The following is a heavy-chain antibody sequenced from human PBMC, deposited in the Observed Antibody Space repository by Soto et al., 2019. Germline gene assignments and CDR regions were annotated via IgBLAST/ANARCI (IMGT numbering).Heavy chain of an antibody. Sequence: EVQLLESGGGLGQPGGSLRLSCAASGFTFSSYAMTWVRQAPGEGLEWVASISGSGGTTNYADSVKGRFTIERHNSKNTAYLKMNTLRAENTAVYYCAKDSGTSIDVHRYFHYYGMDVWGQGTTVTVSS. CDR1: GFTFSSYA. D-gene: IGHD2-2*01. V-gene: IGHV3-23*01. J-gene: IGHJ6*02. CDR2: ISGSGGTT. CDR3: AKDSGTSIDVHRYFHYYGMDV.